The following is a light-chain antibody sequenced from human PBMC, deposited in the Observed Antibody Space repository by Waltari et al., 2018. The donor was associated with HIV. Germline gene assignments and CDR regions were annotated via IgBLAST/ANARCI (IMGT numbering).Light chain of an antibody. CDR3: QQYYAAPGT. CDR1: QRVLYNSNNNNY. J-gene: IGKJ2*01. CDR2: CGS. Sequence: DIVMTQSPDSLAVSLGERATINCKSSQRVLYNSNNNNYLAWYQQKLGQPPKLLIYCGSTRNSGLPVRFSGSGSGTDFTLTISSLQAEEVAVYYCQQYYAAPGTFGQGTKLEIK. V-gene: IGKV4-1*01.